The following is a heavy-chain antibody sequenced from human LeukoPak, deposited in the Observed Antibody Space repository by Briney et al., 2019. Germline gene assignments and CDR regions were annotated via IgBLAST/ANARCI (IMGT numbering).Heavy chain of an antibody. J-gene: IGHJ6*02. CDR1: GGTFSSYA. V-gene: IGHV1-69*13. D-gene: IGHD2-2*01. Sequence: SVKVSCKASGGTFSSYAISWVRQAPGQGLEWMGGIIPIFGTANYAQKFQGRVTITADESTSTAYMELSSLRSEDTAVYYCARTKDCSSTSCYDLGSPYGMDVWGQGTTVTVSS. CDR3: ARTKDCSSTSCYDLGSPYGMDV. CDR2: IIPIFGTA.